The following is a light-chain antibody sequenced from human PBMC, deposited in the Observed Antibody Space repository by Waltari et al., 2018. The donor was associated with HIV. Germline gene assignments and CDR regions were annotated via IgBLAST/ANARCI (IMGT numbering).Light chain of an antibody. Sequence: QYVLTPPPSASGTPGQRVSISCSGSSTNLQRNNVSWYQQFPGTTPKVVLYSSNQRPSGVPDRFSGARSGTSASLAISGLQSEDEAHYYCAAWDDSLDGYVFGPGTEVTVL. CDR2: SSN. CDR1: STNLQRNN. J-gene: IGLJ1*01. V-gene: IGLV1-44*01. CDR3: AAWDDSLDGYV.